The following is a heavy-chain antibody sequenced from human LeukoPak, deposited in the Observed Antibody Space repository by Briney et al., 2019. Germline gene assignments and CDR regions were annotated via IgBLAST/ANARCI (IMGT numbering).Heavy chain of an antibody. Sequence: GGSLRLSCAASGFTFSSYWMSWVRQAPGKGLEWVANIKQDGSEKYYVDSVKGRFTISRDNAKNSLYLQMNSLRAEDTAVYYCARDDEYCSSTSCYPHNWFDPWGQGTLVTVSS. CDR3: ARDDEYCSSTSCYPHNWFDP. J-gene: IGHJ5*02. CDR1: GFTFSSYW. D-gene: IGHD2-2*01. CDR2: IKQDGSEK. V-gene: IGHV3-7*01.